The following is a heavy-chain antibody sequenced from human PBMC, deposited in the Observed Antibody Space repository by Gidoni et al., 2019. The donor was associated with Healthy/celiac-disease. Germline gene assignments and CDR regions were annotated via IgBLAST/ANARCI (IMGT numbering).Heavy chain of an antibody. CDR1: GGSLRSSSYN. D-gene: IGHD6-13*01. V-gene: IGHV4-39*01. Sequence: QLQLQESGPGLVKPSETLSPTCTVSGGSLRSSSYNWSWIRQPPGKWLEWIGSSYYSGSTNYNRSLKSGVTISVDASKNQFSLKLSYVTAADTAVYYCARAPRGRYSSSWYYFDYWGQGTLVTVSS. CDR2: SYYSGST. CDR3: ARAPRGRYSSSWYYFDY. J-gene: IGHJ4*02.